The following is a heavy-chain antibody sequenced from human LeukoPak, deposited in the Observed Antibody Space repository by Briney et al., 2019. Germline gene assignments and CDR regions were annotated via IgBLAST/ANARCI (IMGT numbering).Heavy chain of an antibody. J-gene: IGHJ5*02. D-gene: IGHD1-26*01. V-gene: IGHV1-69*05. Sequence: ASVKVSCKASGGTFSSYAISWVRQAPGQGLEWMGGIIPIFGTANFAQKFQGRVTITTDESTSTAYMELSSLRSEDTAVHYCARDGRRENWIDPWGQGTLVTVSS. CDR2: IIPIFGTA. CDR3: ARDGRRENWIDP. CDR1: GGTFSSYA.